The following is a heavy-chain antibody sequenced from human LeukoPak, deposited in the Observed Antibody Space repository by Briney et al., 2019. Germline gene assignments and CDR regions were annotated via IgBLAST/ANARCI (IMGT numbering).Heavy chain of an antibody. CDR2: ISSSSSYT. Sequence: GGFLRLSCAATGFTYSDYYMSWIRKAPGKGLEWDSYISSSSSYTNYADSVKGRFTISRDNAKNSLYLQMNSLRAEDTAVYYCARDGDYYGSGSYSPSYGMDVWGQGTTVTVSS. CDR3: ARDGDYYGSGSYSPSYGMDV. CDR1: GFTYSDYY. J-gene: IGHJ6*02. V-gene: IGHV3-11*06. D-gene: IGHD3-10*01.